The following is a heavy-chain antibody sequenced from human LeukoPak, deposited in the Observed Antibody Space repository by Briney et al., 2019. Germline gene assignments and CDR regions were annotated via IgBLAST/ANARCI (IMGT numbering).Heavy chain of an antibody. CDR3: ARERLTGIAAAGTFGMDV. D-gene: IGHD6-13*01. CDR2: IIPIFGTA. CDR1: GGTFSSYA. J-gene: IGHJ6*02. V-gene: IGHV1-69*05. Sequence: SVKVSCKASGGTFSSYAISWVRQAPGQGLEWMGGIIPIFGTANYAQKFQGRVTITTDESTSTAYMELSSLRSEDTAVYYCARERLTGIAAAGTFGMDVWGQGTTVTVSS.